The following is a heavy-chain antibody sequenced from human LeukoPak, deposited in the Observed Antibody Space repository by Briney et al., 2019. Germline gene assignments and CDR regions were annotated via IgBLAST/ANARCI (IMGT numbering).Heavy chain of an antibody. CDR2: ITGSGGST. CDR3: AKDRLGALYYYDSSGYYRLDY. J-gene: IGHJ4*02. D-gene: IGHD3-22*01. CDR1: GFTFSNYA. Sequence: TGGSLRLSCAPSGFTFSNYAMSWVRQAPGKGLEWVSAITGSGGSTYYADSVKGRFTISRDNSKNTLYLQMNSLRAEDTAVYYCAKDRLGALYYYDSSGYYRLDYWGQGTLVTVSS. V-gene: IGHV3-23*01.